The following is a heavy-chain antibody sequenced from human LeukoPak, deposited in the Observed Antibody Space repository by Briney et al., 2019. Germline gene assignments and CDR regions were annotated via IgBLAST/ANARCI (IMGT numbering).Heavy chain of an antibody. V-gene: IGHV3-7*04. J-gene: IGHJ4*02. CDR3: ARGYCSGGSCYFDY. Sequence: GGSLILSCAASRFTFSSYWMSWVRRAPGKGLEWVANIRQDGSETYFVDSVKGRFTISRDNANNSLYMQMNSLRAEDTAVYYCARGYCSGGSCYFDYWGQGTLVTVSS. CDR2: IRQDGSET. CDR1: RFTFSSYW. D-gene: IGHD2-15*01.